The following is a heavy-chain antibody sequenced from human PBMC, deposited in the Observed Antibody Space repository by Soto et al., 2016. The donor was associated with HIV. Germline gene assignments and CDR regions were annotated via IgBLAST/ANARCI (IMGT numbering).Heavy chain of an antibody. V-gene: IGHV1-18*01. J-gene: IGHJ5*02. Sequence: QVQLVQSGAEVKKPGASVKVSCKASGYTFTNYGIGWVRQAPGQGLEWMGWISAYNGNTNYAQKFQGRVTMTTDTSTSTAYMELWSLRSDDTAVYYCARDLGYCTGDTCYWGWFDPWGQGTLVTVSS. CDR1: GYTFTNYG. D-gene: IGHD2-15*01. CDR3: ARDLGYCTGDTCYWGWFDP. CDR2: ISAYNGNT.